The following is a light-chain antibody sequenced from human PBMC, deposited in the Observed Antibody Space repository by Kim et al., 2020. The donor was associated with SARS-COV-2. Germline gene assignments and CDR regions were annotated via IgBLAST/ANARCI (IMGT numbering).Light chain of an antibody. V-gene: IGKV4-1*01. CDR2: WAS. Sequence: ATINCKSSQSVLYTPNNRNYLAWYQLKPGQPPKLLITWASIRESGVPDRFSGSGSETDFTLTISSLQAEDVAVYYCQQYDATPLTFGGGTKVDIK. CDR3: QQYDATPLT. CDR1: QSVLYTPNNRNY. J-gene: IGKJ4*01.